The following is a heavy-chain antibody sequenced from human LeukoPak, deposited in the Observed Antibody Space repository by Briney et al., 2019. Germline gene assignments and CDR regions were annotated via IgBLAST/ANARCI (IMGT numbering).Heavy chain of an antibody. J-gene: IGHJ4*02. V-gene: IGHV3-48*03. CDR1: GFTFSSYE. CDR2: ITGSGDTI. Sequence: TGGSLRLSCSASGFTFSSYEMNWVRQAPGKGLEWISYITGSGDTIYYADSVKGRFTISRDNAKNSLFLQMNSLTADDTAVYYCAKVSCSGGSCYSIDYWGQGTLVTVSS. D-gene: IGHD2-15*01. CDR3: AKVSCSGGSCYSIDY.